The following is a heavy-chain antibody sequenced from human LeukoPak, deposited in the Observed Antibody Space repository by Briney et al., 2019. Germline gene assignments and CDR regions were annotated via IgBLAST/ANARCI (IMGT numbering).Heavy chain of an antibody. D-gene: IGHD5-24*01. Sequence: GASVKVSCKASGGTFSSYAISWVRQAPGQGLEWMGGIIPIFGTANYAQKFQGRVTITTDESTSTAYMELSSLRSEDTAVYYCARAGDGYPKRDPYVDYWDQGTLVTGSS. J-gene: IGHJ4*02. CDR1: GGTFSSYA. CDR3: ARAGDGYPKRDPYVDY. CDR2: IIPIFGTA. V-gene: IGHV1-69*05.